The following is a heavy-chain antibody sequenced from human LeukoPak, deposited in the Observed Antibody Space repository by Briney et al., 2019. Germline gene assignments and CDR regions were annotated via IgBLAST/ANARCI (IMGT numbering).Heavy chain of an antibody. V-gene: IGHV3-7*01. J-gene: IGHJ5*01. Sequence: GGSLRLSCSASGFSFSRYWMSWVRQAPGKGLEWVANIKGDGHEKNYVDSVKGRFSISRDNARNSLYLQMDSLRAEDTAVYYCAKEGASPIITYDSWGQGALVTVSS. CDR3: AKEGASPIITYDS. CDR2: IKGDGHEK. CDR1: GFSFSRYW. D-gene: IGHD3-10*01.